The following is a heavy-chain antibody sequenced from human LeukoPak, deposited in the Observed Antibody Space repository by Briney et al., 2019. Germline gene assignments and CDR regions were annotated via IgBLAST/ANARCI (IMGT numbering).Heavy chain of an antibody. D-gene: IGHD6-6*01. V-gene: IGHV3-48*01. CDR2: ISSSSSTI. J-gene: IGHJ4*02. Sequence: GGSLRLSCAASGFTFSSYSMNWVRQAPGKGLEWVSYISSSSSTIYYADSVKGRFTISRDNAKNSLYLQMNSLRAEDTAVYYCARGRYSSSSEFDYWGQGTLVTVSS. CDR3: ARGRYSSSSEFDY. CDR1: GFTFSSYS.